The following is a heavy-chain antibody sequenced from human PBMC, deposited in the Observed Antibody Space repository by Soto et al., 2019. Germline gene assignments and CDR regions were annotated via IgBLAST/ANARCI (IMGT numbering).Heavy chain of an antibody. Sequence: SETLSLTCIVSGGSVYSNGHYWGWIRQPPGKGLEWIGSIDNNGVTNYNSSLKSRVTISRDTSKNQFSLRLTSVTAADSALYYCGKILIGATPHTGADAWGPGTPVTVSS. V-gene: IGHV4-39*01. CDR1: GGSVYSNGHY. D-gene: IGHD2-15*01. CDR3: GKILIGATPHTGADA. CDR2: IDNNGVT. J-gene: IGHJ5*02.